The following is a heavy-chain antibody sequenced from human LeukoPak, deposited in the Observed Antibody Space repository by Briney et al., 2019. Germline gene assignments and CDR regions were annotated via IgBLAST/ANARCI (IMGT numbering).Heavy chain of an antibody. CDR2: IYYSGST. J-gene: IGHJ5*02. D-gene: IGHD3-10*01. Sequence: SETLSLTCTVSGGSISSSSYYWGWIRQPPGKGLEWIGSIYYSGSTYYNPSLKSRVTISVDTSKNQFSLKLSSVTAADTAVYYCARSGLHYGSGSGWFDPWGQGTLVTVSS. V-gene: IGHV4-39*01. CDR3: ARSGLHYGSGSGWFDP. CDR1: GGSISSSSYY.